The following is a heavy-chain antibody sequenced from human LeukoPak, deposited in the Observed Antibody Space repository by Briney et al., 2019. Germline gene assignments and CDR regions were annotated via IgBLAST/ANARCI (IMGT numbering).Heavy chain of an antibody. D-gene: IGHD4-17*01. CDR3: VRDHDYALDY. J-gene: IGHJ4*02. Sequence: QSGGSLRLSCAASGFTFSSYWMHWVRQAPGEGLVWVSRISGDGRVANYADSVKGRFTVSRDNAKNSLYLQMNSLRDEDTAVYYCVRDHDYALDYWGQGTLVTVSS. V-gene: IGHV3-74*01. CDR1: GFTFSSYW. CDR2: ISGDGRVA.